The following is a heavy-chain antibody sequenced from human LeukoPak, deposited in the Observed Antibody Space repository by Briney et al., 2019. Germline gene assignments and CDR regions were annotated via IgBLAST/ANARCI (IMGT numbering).Heavy chain of an antibody. CDR2: IKEDGSEK. CDR3: ATEGFDN. V-gene: IGHV3-7*03. CDR1: GFAFESYW. J-gene: IGHJ4*02. D-gene: IGHD1-14*01. Sequence: PGGSLRLSCAASGFAFESYWMSWVRQAPGKGLEWVANIKEDGSEKHYVDSVKGRFTISRDNVKNALYLEMNSLRAEDTAVYYCATEGFDNWGQGTLVSVSS.